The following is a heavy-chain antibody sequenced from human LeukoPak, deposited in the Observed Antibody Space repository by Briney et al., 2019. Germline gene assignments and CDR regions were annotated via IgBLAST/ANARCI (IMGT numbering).Heavy chain of an antibody. V-gene: IGHV1-2*02. CDR3: AGGGSSFYDPLDY. D-gene: IGHD6-19*01. CDR1: GYTFTDYS. CDR2: INWNSGGT. J-gene: IGHJ4*02. Sequence: ASVKVSCKSSGYTFTDYSIHWVRQAPGQGLEWMGCINWNSGGTNNAQKFQGRVTMTRDTSITTAYMELSSLKSDDTAVYYCAGGGSSFYDPLDYWGQGTQVTASS.